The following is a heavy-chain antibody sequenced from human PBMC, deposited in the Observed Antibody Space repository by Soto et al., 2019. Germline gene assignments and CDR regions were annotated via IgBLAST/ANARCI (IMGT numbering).Heavy chain of an antibody. V-gene: IGHV3-53*04. CDR3: ARGVSYYDSSSYLPLDAFDI. CDR1: GFTVSSNY. D-gene: IGHD3-22*01. CDR2: IYSGGST. J-gene: IGHJ3*02. Sequence: GGSLRLSCAASGFTVSSNYMSWVRQAPGKGLEWVSVIYSGGSTYYADSVKGRFTISRHNSKNTLYLQMNSLRAEDTAVYYCARGVSYYDSSSYLPLDAFDIWGQGTMVTVSS.